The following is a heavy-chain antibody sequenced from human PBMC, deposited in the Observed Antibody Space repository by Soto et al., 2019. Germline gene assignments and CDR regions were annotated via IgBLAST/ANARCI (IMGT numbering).Heavy chain of an antibody. CDR1: GDSFSSGDYF. CDR3: ARDPSKDSNYYAGAAFDI. D-gene: IGHD3-22*01. J-gene: IGHJ3*02. CDR2: IFNSGTT. V-gene: IGHV4-30-4*01. Sequence: QVQLQESGPGLLKPSQTLSLTCTVSGDSFSSGDYFWSWIRQPPGKGLEWIGYIFNSGTTYYNPSLRSRVSISVDTSKNQFSLKLNSVTAADTAVYYCARDPSKDSNYYAGAAFDIWGQGTMVTVS.